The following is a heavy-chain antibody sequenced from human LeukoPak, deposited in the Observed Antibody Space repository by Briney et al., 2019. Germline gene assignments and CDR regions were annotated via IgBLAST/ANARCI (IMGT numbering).Heavy chain of an antibody. CDR3: ARDRAIFGVVQRRAFDY. D-gene: IGHD3-3*01. J-gene: IGHJ4*02. CDR2: ITGSGGST. CDR1: GFTFNSYA. Sequence: QPGGSLRLSCAASGFTFNSYAMSWVRQAPGKGLEWVSSITGSGGSTYYADSVKGRFTISRDNSKNTLYLQMNSLRAEDTAVYYCARDRAIFGVVQRRAFDYWGQGTLVTVSS. V-gene: IGHV3-23*01.